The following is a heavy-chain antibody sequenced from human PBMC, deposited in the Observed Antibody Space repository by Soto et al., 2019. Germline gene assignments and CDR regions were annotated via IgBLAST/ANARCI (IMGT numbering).Heavy chain of an antibody. CDR3: AKVSRITIFGGGWFDP. CDR2: INHRGQS. D-gene: IGHD3-3*01. CDR1: GGSLSDYS. Sequence: PSETLSLTCVVSGGSLSDYSWIWIRQPRGKGLEWIGEINHRGQSNFKPSLKSRTVISVDKSKNQVSLNLSSVTAADTAVYYCAKVSRITIFGGGWFDPWGQGILVTVSS. V-gene: IGHV4-34*01. J-gene: IGHJ5*02.